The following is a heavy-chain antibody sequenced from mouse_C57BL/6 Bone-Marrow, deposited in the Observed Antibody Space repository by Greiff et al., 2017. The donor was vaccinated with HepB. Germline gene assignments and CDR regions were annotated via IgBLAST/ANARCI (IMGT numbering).Heavy chain of an antibody. D-gene: IGHD1-1*01. V-gene: IGHV5-4*01. Sequence: DVQLVESGGGLVKPGGSLKLSCAASGFTFSSYSMSWVRQTPEKRLEWVATISDGGSYTYYPDNVKGRFTISRDNAKNNLYLQMSHLKSEDTAMYYCARDTRYYYGSSLAWFAYWGQGTLVTVSA. CDR2: ISDGGSYT. CDR3: ARDTRYYYGSSLAWFAY. J-gene: IGHJ3*01. CDR1: GFTFSSYS.